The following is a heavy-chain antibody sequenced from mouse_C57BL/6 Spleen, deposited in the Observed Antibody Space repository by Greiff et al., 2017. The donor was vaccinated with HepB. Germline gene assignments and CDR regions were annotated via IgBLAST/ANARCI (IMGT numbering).Heavy chain of an antibody. Sequence: EVQLVESGPGLVKPSQSLSLTCSLPGYSITSGYYWNWIRQFPGNKLEWMGYISYDGSNNYNPSLKNRISITRDTSKNQFFLKLNSVTTEDTATYDCARPIYYDYDGFAYWGQGTLVTVSA. D-gene: IGHD2-4*01. CDR3: ARPIYYDYDGFAY. CDR2: ISYDGSN. V-gene: IGHV3-6*01. CDR1: GYSITSGYY. J-gene: IGHJ3*01.